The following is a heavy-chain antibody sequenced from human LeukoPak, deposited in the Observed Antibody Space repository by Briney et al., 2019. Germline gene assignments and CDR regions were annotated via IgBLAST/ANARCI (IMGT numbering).Heavy chain of an antibody. V-gene: IGHV1-18*01. CDR1: GYTFTSYG. J-gene: IGHJ4*02. D-gene: IGHD3-3*01. CDR2: ISAYNGNT. CDR3: ARVAITIFGVVIPIDY. Sequence: ASVKVSCKASGYTFTSYGISWVRQAPGQGLEWMGWISAYNGNTNYAQKLQGRVTMTTDTSTSTAYMELRSLRSDDTAVYYCARVAITIFGVVIPIDYWGQGTLVTVSS.